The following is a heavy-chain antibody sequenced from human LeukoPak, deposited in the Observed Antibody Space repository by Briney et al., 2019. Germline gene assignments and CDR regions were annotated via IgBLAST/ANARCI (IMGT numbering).Heavy chain of an antibody. CDR3: ARSPPVRGVIPFDY. Sequence: GGSLRLSCAASGFTFSSYSMNWVRQAPGKGLEGVSSISSSSSYIYYADSVKGRFTISSDNAKNSLYLQMNSLRAEDTAVYYCARSPPVRGVIPFDYWGQGTLVAVSS. J-gene: IGHJ4*02. CDR1: GFTFSSYS. D-gene: IGHD3-10*01. CDR2: ISSSSSYI. V-gene: IGHV3-21*01.